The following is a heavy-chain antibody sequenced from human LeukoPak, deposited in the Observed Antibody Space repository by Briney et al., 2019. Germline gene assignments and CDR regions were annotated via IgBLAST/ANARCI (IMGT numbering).Heavy chain of an antibody. D-gene: IGHD1-26*01. Sequence: SETLSLTCTVSGDSIRSNNYYWGWIRQPPGKGLEWIGSIYYSGSTYYHPSLKSPVTLSVHTSKNQFSLKLSYVTAPDTAVHYCAVGATHFDYWGQGTLVSVCS. CDR1: GDSIRSNNYY. J-gene: IGHJ4*02. CDR3: AVGATHFDY. V-gene: IGHV4-39*01. CDR2: IYYSGST.